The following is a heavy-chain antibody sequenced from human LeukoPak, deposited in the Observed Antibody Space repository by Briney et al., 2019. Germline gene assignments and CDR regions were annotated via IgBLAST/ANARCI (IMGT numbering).Heavy chain of an antibody. CDR3: ARGGGKQLVARDWFDP. J-gene: IGHJ5*02. D-gene: IGHD6-6*01. CDR2: IHSSGPT. Sequence: SETLSLTCSVSGGSIRNYYWSWLRQAPGKGLEWIGHIHSSGPTNYNPSLMRRVTISVDTSTNQFSLNLSSVTAADTAVYYCARGGGKQLVARDWFDPWGQGTLVTVSS. CDR1: GGSIRNYY. V-gene: IGHV4-4*09.